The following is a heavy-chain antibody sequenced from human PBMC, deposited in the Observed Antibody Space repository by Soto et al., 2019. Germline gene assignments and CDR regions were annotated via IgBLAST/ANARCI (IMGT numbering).Heavy chain of an antibody. V-gene: IGHV1-3*01. CDR3: ARGPPSYYDSSGYYKYFDY. J-gene: IGHJ4*02. D-gene: IGHD3-22*01. CDR1: GYTFTSYA. CDR2: INADNGNT. Sequence: ASVKVSCKASGYTFTSYAMHWVRQAPGQRLEWMGWINADNGNTKYSQKFQGRVTMTTDTSTSTAYMELRSLRSDDTAVYYCARGPPSYYDSSGYYKYFDYWGQGTLVTVSS.